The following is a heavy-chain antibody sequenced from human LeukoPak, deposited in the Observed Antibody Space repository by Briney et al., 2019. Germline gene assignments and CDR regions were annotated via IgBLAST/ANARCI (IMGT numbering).Heavy chain of an antibody. J-gene: IGHJ4*02. V-gene: IGHV1-69*13. CDR3: ARGTEYSGYDRDPFYFDY. CDR1: GGTFSSYA. Sequence: SVKVSCKASGGTFSSYAISWVRQAPGQGLEWMGGIIPIFGTANYAQKFQGRVTITADESTSTAYMELSSLRSEDTAVYYCARGTEYSGYDRDPFYFDYWGQGTLVTVSS. CDR2: IIPIFGTA. D-gene: IGHD5-12*01.